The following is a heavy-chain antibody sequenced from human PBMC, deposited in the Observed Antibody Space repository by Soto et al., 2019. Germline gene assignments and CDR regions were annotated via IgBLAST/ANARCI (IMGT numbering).Heavy chain of an antibody. D-gene: IGHD2-2*01. CDR1: GFTFSTYA. J-gene: IGHJ4*02. Sequence: EVQLLESGGGLVQPGGSLRLSCAASGFTFSTYAMNWVRQAPGKGLEWVSAISGTGGTTYYAEPVKGRFTVSRDNSQNPLYLQMNSLSAKDTAVYYCAKVSGGHCSSTSCYADHWGQGTLVTVSS. CDR3: AKVSGGHCSSTSCYADH. V-gene: IGHV3-23*01. CDR2: ISGTGGTT.